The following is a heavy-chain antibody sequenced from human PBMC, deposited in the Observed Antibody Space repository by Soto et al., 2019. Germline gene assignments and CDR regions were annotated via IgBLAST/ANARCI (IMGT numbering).Heavy chain of an antibody. D-gene: IGHD3-22*01. CDR3: ARASRNYYDSSGYLYYSHY. J-gene: IGHJ4*02. Sequence: EVQLVESGGGLVQPGGSLRLSCAASGFTVSSNYMSWVRQAPGKGLEWVSVIYSGGSTYYADSVKGRFTISRDNSKNTLYLQMNSLRAEDTAVYYCARASRNYYDSSGYLYYSHYWGQGTLVTVSS. CDR2: IYSGGST. V-gene: IGHV3-66*01. CDR1: GFTVSSNY.